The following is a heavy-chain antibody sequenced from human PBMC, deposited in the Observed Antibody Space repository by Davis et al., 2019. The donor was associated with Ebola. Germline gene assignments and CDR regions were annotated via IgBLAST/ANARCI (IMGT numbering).Heavy chain of an antibody. Sequence: GGSLRLSCAASGFTFSSYSMNWVRQAPGKGLEWVSFISSSSNYIYYADSVKGRFTVSRDNANNTLYLQMNSLRADDTAVYYCARGGFYYDRSGYYYYFDYWGQGTLVTVSS. CDR3: ARGGFYYDRSGYYYYFDY. D-gene: IGHD3-22*01. CDR1: GFTFSSYS. J-gene: IGHJ4*02. V-gene: IGHV3-21*01. CDR2: ISSSSNYI.